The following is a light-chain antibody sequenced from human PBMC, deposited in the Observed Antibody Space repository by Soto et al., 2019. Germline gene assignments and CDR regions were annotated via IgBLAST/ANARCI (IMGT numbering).Light chain of an antibody. J-gene: IGLJ3*02. CDR3: GSHATSSTV. V-gene: IGLV2-14*01. CDR2: EVN. Sequence: QAVLTQPASVSGSPGQSITISCSGTSSDVGGYNSVSWYQQHPGKAPKLMIYEVNTRPSGVSTRFSGSKSGNTASLTISGLQTEDEADYYCGSHATSSTVFGGGTKVTVL. CDR1: SSDVGGYNS.